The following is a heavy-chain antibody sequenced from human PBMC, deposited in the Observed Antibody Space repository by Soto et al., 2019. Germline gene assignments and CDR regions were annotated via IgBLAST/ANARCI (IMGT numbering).Heavy chain of an antibody. D-gene: IGHD2-21*02. CDR2: IYYSGST. CDR1: GGSISSYY. V-gene: IGHV4-59*01. CDR3: ARGVRMGGDRAYYYYMDV. J-gene: IGHJ6*03. Sequence: SETLSLTCTVSGGSISSYYWSWIRQPPGKGLEWIGYIYYSGSTNYNPSLKSRVTISVDTSKNQFSLKLSSVTAADTAVYYCARGVRMGGDRAYYYYMDVWGKGTTVTVSS.